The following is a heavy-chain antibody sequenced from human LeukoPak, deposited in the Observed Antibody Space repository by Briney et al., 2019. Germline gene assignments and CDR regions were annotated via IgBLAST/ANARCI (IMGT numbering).Heavy chain of an antibody. V-gene: IGHV4-34*01. CDR3: ARDGDYAWFDP. CDR1: GGSFSGYY. CDR2: INHSGST. Sequence: SETLSLTCAVYGGSFSGYYWSWIRQAPGKGLEWIGEINHSGSTNYNPSLKSRVTISVDTSKNQFSLELSSVTAADTAVYYCARDGDYAWFDPWGQGTLVTVSS. D-gene: IGHD4-17*01. J-gene: IGHJ5*02.